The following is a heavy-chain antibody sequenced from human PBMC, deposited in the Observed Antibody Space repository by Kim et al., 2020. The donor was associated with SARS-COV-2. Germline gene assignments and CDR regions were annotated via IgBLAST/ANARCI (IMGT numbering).Heavy chain of an antibody. CDR2: T. CDR3: AKDGFGEGVVY. J-gene: IGHJ4*02. V-gene: IGHV3-23*01. Sequence: TYYADSVKGRFTISRDNSKNTLYLQMNSLRAEDTAVYYCAKDGFGEGVVYWGQGTLVTVSS. D-gene: IGHD3-10*01.